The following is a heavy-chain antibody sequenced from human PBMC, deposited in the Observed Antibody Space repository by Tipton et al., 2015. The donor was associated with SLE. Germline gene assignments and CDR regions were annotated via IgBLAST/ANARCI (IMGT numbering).Heavy chain of an antibody. V-gene: IGHV4-61*09. D-gene: IGHD1/OR15-1a*01. Sequence: TLSLTCTVSGGSISSGSYYWSWIRQPAGKGLEWIGHIYTSGSTNYNPSLKSRVTISVDTSKNQFSLKLSSVTAADTAVYYCARERGNRANFDYWGQGTLVTVSS. CDR3: ARERGNRANFDY. J-gene: IGHJ4*02. CDR1: GGSISSGSYY. CDR2: IYTSGST.